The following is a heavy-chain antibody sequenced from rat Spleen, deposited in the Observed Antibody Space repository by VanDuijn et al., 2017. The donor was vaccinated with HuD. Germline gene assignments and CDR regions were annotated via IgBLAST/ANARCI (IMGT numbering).Heavy chain of an antibody. D-gene: IGHD1-11*01. J-gene: IGHJ2*01. CDR2: IIYDGSST. CDR1: GFTFRNFD. Sequence: EVQLVESGGGLVQPGRSLKVSCAASGFTFRNFDMAWVRQDPTKGLEWVAPIIYDGSSTYYRDSVKGRFTISRDNAKSTLYLQMDSLRSEDTATYYCARHDGGYSEPYFDYWGQGVMVTVSS. V-gene: IGHV5-17*01. CDR3: ARHDGGYSEPYFDY.